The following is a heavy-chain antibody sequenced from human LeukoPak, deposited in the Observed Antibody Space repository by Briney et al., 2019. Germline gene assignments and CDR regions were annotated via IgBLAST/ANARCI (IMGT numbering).Heavy chain of an antibody. CDR2: IYYSGST. J-gene: IGHJ6*02. CDR3: AREDPLHYYGMDV. V-gene: IGHV4-30-4*01. CDR1: GGSISSGAYY. Sequence: SETLSLTCTVSGGSISSGAYYWSWIRQPPGKGLEWIGYIYYSGSTYYNPSLKSRVTISVDTSKNQFSLKLSSVTAADTAVYYCAREDPLHYYGMDVWGQGTTVTVSS.